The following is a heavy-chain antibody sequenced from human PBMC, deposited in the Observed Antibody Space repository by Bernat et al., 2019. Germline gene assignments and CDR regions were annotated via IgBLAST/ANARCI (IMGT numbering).Heavy chain of an antibody. Sequence: VQLAESGGGLVQPGGSLRLSCAASGFTFSSYWRMWVRQAPGKGLEWVANINQDGSQEYYVDSVKGRFTISKDNAKDSLYLQMNNFKAGDTAIYYCATNYQSTSGWYGEGTDYWGQGTLVTVSS. CDR1: GFTFSSYW. CDR2: INQDGSQE. D-gene: IGHD6-19*01. V-gene: IGHV3-7*03. J-gene: IGHJ4*02. CDR3: ATNYQSTSGWYGEGTDY.